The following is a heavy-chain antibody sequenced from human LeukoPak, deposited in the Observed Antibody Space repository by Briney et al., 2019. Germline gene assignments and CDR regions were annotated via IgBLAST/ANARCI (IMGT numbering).Heavy chain of an antibody. D-gene: IGHD3-22*01. J-gene: IGHJ4*02. CDR2: IYSGGST. CDR1: GFTVSSNY. Sequence: GGSLRLSCAASGFTVSSNYMSWARQAPGKGLEWVSVIYSGGSTYYADSVKGRFTISRDNSKNTLYLQMNSLRAEDTAVYYCAREKYYYDSSGYYYLYYFDYWGQGTLVTVSS. V-gene: IGHV3-53*01. CDR3: AREKYYYDSSGYYYLYYFDY.